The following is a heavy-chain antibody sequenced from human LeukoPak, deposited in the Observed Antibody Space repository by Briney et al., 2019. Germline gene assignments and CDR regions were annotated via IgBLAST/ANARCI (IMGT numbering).Heavy chain of an antibody. D-gene: IGHD1-26*01. Sequence: ASVKVSCKASGGTFSSYAISWVRQAPGQGLEWMGRIIPILGIANYAQKFQGRVTITADKSTSTAYMEPSSLRSEDTAVYYCARARYSGSYYWAFDIWGQGTMVTVSS. V-gene: IGHV1-69*04. J-gene: IGHJ3*02. CDR2: IIPILGIA. CDR3: ARARYSGSYYWAFDI. CDR1: GGTFSSYA.